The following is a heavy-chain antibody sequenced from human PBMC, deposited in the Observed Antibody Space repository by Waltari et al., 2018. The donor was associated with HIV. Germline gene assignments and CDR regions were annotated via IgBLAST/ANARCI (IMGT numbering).Heavy chain of an antibody. CDR1: NGDDESFSDYWWSFRAYT. V-gene: IGHV4-34*01. Sequence: QVHVQQWGAGLLKPSETLSLSCAVYNGDDESFSDYWWSFRAYTWTWIRQSPMRGLEGIGEVMNGGSTHYNPSLRRRVSIYVDSSKKQLYLRRSTVNDSDTALYYCARGVCFDHSWGSYVDYWGQGTQVTVSS. D-gene: IGHD3-16*01. J-gene: IGHJ4*02. CDR3: ARGVCFDHSWGSYVDY. CDR2: VMNGGST.